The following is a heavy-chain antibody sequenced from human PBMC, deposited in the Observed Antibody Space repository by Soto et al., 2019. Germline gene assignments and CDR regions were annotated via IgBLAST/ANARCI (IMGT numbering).Heavy chain of an antibody. D-gene: IGHD4-17*01. CDR2: IYSGGSP. CDR1: GFTVSSNY. V-gene: IGHV3-53*04. CDR3: ARLDYGDNSGAFDI. Sequence: EVQLVESGGGLVQPGGSLRLSCAASGFTVSSNYMSWVRQAPGKGLEWVSVIYSGGSPYYADSVKGRFTISRHNSKNTLYLQMNSLRAEDTAVYYCARLDYGDNSGAFDIWGQGTMVTVSS. J-gene: IGHJ3*02.